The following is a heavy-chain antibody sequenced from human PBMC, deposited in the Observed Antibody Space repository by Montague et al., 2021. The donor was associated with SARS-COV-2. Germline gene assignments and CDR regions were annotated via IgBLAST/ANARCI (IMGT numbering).Heavy chain of an antibody. CDR2: IYYSGST. D-gene: IGHD3-3*01. CDR3: ARERITISGVVTWPAYFDY. Sequence: SETLSLTCTVSGGSISSYYWSWIRQPPGKGLEWIGYIYYSGSTNYNPSLKSRVTISVDTSKNQFSLKLSSVTAADTAVYYCARERITISGVVTWPAYFDYWGQGTLVTVSS. V-gene: IGHV4-59*01. J-gene: IGHJ4*02. CDR1: GGSISSYY.